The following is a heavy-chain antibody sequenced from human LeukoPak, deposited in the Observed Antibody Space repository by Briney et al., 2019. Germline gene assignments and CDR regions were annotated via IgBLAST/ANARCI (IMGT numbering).Heavy chain of an antibody. D-gene: IGHD4-23*01. Sequence: SETLSLTCTVPDGSLSNSFWNWVRQPPGKGLEWIAYIHTSGSTNYNPAFKSRVTLSVDTSKSQFSLRLNSVTASDTAVYYCANSYDGKIVPFDNWGQGTLVTVSS. CDR2: IHTSGST. CDR1: DGSLSNSF. V-gene: IGHV4-4*09. J-gene: IGHJ4*02. CDR3: ANSYDGKIVPFDN.